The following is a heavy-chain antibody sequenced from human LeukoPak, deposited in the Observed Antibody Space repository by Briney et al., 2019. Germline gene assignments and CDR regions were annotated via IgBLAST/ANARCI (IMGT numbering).Heavy chain of an antibody. Sequence: PSETLSLTCAVYGGPFSGYYWSWIRQPPGKGLEWIGEINHSGSTNYNPSLKSRVTISVDTSKNQFSLKLSSVTAADTAVYYCGRGGPGYSSNIVSDYWGQGTLVTVSS. D-gene: IGHD6-13*01. CDR3: GRGGPGYSSNIVSDY. CDR1: GGPFSGYY. V-gene: IGHV4-34*01. CDR2: INHSGST. J-gene: IGHJ4*02.